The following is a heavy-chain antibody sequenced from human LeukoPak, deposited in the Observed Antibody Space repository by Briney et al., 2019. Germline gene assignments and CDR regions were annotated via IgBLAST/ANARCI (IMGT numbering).Heavy chain of an antibody. D-gene: IGHD2-15*01. V-gene: IGHV1-18*04. CDR3: AREGSYRNFYYMDV. CDR1: GYTFTGYY. J-gene: IGHJ6*03. Sequence: EASVKVSCKASGYTFTGYYMHWVRQAPGQGLEWMGWISAYNGNTNYAQKLQGRVTMTTDTSTSTAYMELRSLRSDDTAVYYCAREGSYRNFYYMDVWGKGTTVTVSS. CDR2: ISAYNGNT.